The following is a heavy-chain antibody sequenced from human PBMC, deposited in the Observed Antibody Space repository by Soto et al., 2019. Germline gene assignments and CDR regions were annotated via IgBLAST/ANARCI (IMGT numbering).Heavy chain of an antibody. CDR1: GGTFSSYA. Sequence: QVQLVQSGAEVKKPGSSVKVSCKASGGTFSSYAISWVRQAPGQGLEWMGGIIPIFGTANYAQKFQGRVTITADESTRTAYMELSSLGYEDTAVYYCAIPLGYCSGGSCHRESWFDPWGQGTLVTVSS. V-gene: IGHV1-69*01. CDR2: IIPIFGTA. CDR3: AIPLGYCSGGSCHRESWFDP. D-gene: IGHD2-15*01. J-gene: IGHJ5*02.